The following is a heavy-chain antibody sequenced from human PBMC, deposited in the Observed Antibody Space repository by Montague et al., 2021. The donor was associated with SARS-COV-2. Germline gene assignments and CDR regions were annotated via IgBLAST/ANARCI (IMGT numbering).Heavy chain of an antibody. V-gene: IGHV4-4*02. D-gene: IGHD5-18*01. CDR2: IYHSGST. CDR3: ARERAHSYDYYGMDV. Sequence: SETLSLTCAVSGGSISSSNWWSWVRQPPGKGLEWIGEIYHSGSTNYNPCLKSRATISVDKSKNHISLKLSSVTAADTAVYYCARERAHSYDYYGMDVWGQGTTVTVSS. J-gene: IGHJ6*02. CDR1: GGSISSSNW.